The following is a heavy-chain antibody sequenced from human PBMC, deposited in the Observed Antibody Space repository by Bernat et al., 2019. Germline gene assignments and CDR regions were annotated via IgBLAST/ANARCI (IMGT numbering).Heavy chain of an antibody. CDR3: AKGFDSGYDHFDY. CDR2: IIGSGVTT. J-gene: IGHJ4*02. Sequence: EVQLKQSGGGLVQPGGSLRLSCAASGFTFNSYPMNWVRQAPGKGLEWVSTIIGSGVTTYYADSVKGRFTISRDNSKDTLYLQMNSLRAEDTAVYYCAKGFDSGYDHFDYWGQGALATVSS. V-gene: IGHV3-23*01. CDR1: GFTFNSYP. D-gene: IGHD5-12*01.